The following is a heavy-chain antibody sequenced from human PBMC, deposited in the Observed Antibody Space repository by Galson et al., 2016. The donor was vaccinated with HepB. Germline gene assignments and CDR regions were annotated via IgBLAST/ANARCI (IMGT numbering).Heavy chain of an antibody. V-gene: IGHV3-53*01. CDR2: MYIDGNA. CDR3: ARDPPVGTAGGLDI. Sequence: SLRLSCAASGLSVSSNYMGWIRQAPGKGLEWVSVMYIDGNAYYADSVKGRFTLSRDNSQNTVYLQMSSLRGEDTAMYYCARDPPVGTAGGLDIWGHGTMVSVSS. D-gene: IGHD4-23*01. CDR1: GLSVSSNY. J-gene: IGHJ3*02.